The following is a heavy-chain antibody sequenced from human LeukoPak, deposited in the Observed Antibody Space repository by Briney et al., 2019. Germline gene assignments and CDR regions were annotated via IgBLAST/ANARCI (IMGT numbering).Heavy chain of an antibody. V-gene: IGHV1-2*02. J-gene: IGHJ6*02. D-gene: IGHD6-13*01. Sequence: ASVTVSCKASGYTFTGYYMHWVRQAPGQGLEWMGWINPNSGGTNYAQKFQGRVTMTRDTSISTAYMELSRLRSDDTAVYYCARALKQLPYYYYGMDVWGQGTTVTVSS. CDR2: INPNSGGT. CDR1: GYTFTGYY. CDR3: ARALKQLPYYYYGMDV.